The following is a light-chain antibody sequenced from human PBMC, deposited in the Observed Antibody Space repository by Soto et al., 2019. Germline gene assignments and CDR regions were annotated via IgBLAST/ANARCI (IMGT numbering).Light chain of an antibody. CDR3: QQANSVPPT. V-gene: IGKV1-12*01. CDR2: GAS. Sequence: DLQMTQSPSSVSASVGDRVTITCRASQDIGNWLLWYQQKPGKAPKLRIFGASSLQSGVPSRFSGNRSGTDFTLTVSSLQPEDSATYFCQQANSVPPTFGQGTKVEI. CDR1: QDIGNW. J-gene: IGKJ1*01.